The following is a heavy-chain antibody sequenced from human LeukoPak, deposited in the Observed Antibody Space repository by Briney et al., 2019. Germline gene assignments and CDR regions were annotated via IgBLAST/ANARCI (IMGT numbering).Heavy chain of an antibody. V-gene: IGHV3-23*01. J-gene: IGHJ6*02. D-gene: IGHD6-13*01. CDR2: ISGSGGST. Sequence: GSLRLSCSASGFTFCSYAMSWVRQAPGKGPEWVSAISGSGGSTYYADSVKGRFTISRDNSKNTLYLQMNSLRAEDTAVYYCAKDLRYSGNWYGYYYGMDVWGQGTTVTVSS. CDR1: GFTFCSYA. CDR3: AKDLRYSGNWYGYYYGMDV.